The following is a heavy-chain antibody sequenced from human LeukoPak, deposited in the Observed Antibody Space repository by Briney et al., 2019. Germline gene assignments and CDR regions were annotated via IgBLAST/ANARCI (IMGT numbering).Heavy chain of an antibody. D-gene: IGHD3-16*01. CDR2: ISFDGSNK. CDR1: GFTFSSYT. Sequence: GGSLRLSCAASGFTFSSYTVHWVRQPPGKGLEWVAVISFDGSNKYYADSVKGRFTISRDNSKNTLYLQMNSLRAEDTAVYYCAREELGSSLGFDPWGQGTLVTVSS. CDR3: AREELGSSLGFDP. V-gene: IGHV3-30-3*01. J-gene: IGHJ5*02.